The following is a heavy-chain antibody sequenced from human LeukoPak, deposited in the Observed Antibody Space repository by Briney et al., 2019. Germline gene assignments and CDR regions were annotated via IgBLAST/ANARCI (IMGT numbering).Heavy chain of an antibody. CDR2: IKQDGSEK. D-gene: IGHD1-26*01. CDR3: ARDKIVGATHSDY. V-gene: IGHV3-7*01. J-gene: IGHJ4*02. Sequence: GGSLRLSCAASGFTFSSYAMHWVRQAPGKGLEWVANIKQDGSEKYYVDSVKGRFTISRDNDKNSLYLQMNSLRVEDTAVYYCARDKIVGATHSDYWGQGTLVTVSS. CDR1: GFTFSSYA.